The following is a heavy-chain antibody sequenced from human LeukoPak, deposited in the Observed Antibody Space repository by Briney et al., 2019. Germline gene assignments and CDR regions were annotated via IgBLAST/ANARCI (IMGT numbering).Heavy chain of an antibody. V-gene: IGHV4-30-2*01. Sequence: SETQSLTCAVSGGSISCGGYSWSWIRQPPGKGLEWIGYIYHSGSTYYNPSLKSRVTISVDRSKNQFSLKPSSVTAADTAVYYCARGDGDYGVFNWFDPWGQGTLVTFSS. D-gene: IGHD4-17*01. J-gene: IGHJ5*02. CDR2: IYHSGST. CDR1: GGSISCGGYS. CDR3: ARGDGDYGVFNWFDP.